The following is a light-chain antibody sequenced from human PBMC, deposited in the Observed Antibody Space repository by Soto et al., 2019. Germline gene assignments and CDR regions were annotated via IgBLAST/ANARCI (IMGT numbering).Light chain of an antibody. CDR3: QKYRSPSS. V-gene: IGKV1-5*03. J-gene: IGKJ2*04. Sequence: DIQMTQSPSTLSAFVGDRVTITCRASQSVSNWLAWYQQKPGKAPRLLISKASTLESGVPSRFSGSGSGSEFTLSISSLQREDFATYYSQKYRSPSSFGQGNKLEIK. CDR2: KAS. CDR1: QSVSNW.